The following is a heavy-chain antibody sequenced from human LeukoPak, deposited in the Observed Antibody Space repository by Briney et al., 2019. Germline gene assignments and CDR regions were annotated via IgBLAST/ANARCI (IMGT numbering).Heavy chain of an antibody. CDR1: EFTFSSYW. CDR3: ARLGARQMLEY. J-gene: IGHJ4*02. D-gene: IGHD4-17*01. V-gene: IGHV3-7*01. Sequence: GGSLRLSCTASEFTFSSYWMSWVRQAPGKGLEWVANIKQDGGQIYYLESVKGRFTVSRDNAKNSLYLQMNSLRAEDTAVYYCARLGARQMLEYWGQGTLVTVSS. CDR2: IKQDGGQI.